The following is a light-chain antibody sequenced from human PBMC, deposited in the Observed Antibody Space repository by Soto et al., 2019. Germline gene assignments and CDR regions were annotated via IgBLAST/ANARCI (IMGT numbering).Light chain of an antibody. CDR2: AAS. CDR3: QKYNSAPWT. CDR1: QGISNY. V-gene: IGKV1-27*01. J-gene: IGKJ1*01. Sequence: DIQMTQSPSSLSASVGARVTITCRASQGISNYLAWYQQKPGKVPKLLIYAASTLQSGVPSRFSGSGSGTDFTLTISSLQPEDVETYYCQKYNSAPWTVGQGTKVEIK.